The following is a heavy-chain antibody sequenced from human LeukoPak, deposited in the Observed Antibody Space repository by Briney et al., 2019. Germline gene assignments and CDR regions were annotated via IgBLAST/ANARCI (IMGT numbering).Heavy chain of an antibody. D-gene: IGHD1-26*01. CDR2: ISSDGNTK. CDR3: ARRRIVGSTDDAFDI. J-gene: IGHJ3*02. CDR1: GFTFSSYA. V-gene: IGHV3-30-3*01. Sequence: GRFLRLSYAASGFTFSSYAMHWVRQAPGKGLEWAAVISSDGNTKYYADSVKGRFTISRDNSNNTLYLQMNSLRADDTAIYYCARRRIVGSTDDAFDIWGQGTMVTLSS.